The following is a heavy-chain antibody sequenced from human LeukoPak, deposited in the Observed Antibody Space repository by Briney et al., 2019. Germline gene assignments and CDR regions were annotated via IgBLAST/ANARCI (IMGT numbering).Heavy chain of an antibody. V-gene: IGHV4-39*01. CDR1: GGSVSSSNYY. J-gene: IGHJ4*02. CDR3: ARRSNYGSGRADY. CDR2: IYYSGTT. Sequence: SETLSLTCTVSGGSVSSSNYYWGWIRQPPGKGLEWIGNIYYSGTTYYSPSLVSRVTISVDTSRNQFSLKLSSVTAADTAMYYGARRSNYGSGRADYWGQGTLVTVSS. D-gene: IGHD3-10*01.